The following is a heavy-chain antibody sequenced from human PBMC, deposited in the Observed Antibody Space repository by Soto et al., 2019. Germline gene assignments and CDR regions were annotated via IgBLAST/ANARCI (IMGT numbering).Heavy chain of an antibody. D-gene: IGHD2-15*01. CDR2: IDPSGST. V-gene: IGHV4-38-2*02. CDR1: GYTISSSYY. J-gene: IGHJ3*02. CDR3: AGEGGGSTLAFDI. Sequence: SETLSLTCAVSGYTISSSYYWGWIRQPPRKGLGWIGSIDPSGSTYYNPSFKSRVTLSADTSKNHFFLKLSSVTAADTAVYCCAGEGGGSTLAFDIWGQGTMVTVSS.